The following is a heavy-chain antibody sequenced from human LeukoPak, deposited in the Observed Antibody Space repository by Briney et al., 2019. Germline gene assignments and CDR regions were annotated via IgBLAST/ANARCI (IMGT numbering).Heavy chain of an antibody. CDR3: ARDPSLIVGASISFFDY. J-gene: IGHJ4*02. CDR2: INTYNGNT. Sequence: ASVKVSCKASGYTFTSYGISWVRQAPGQGLEWMGWINTYNGNTKYAQKFLGRVTMTTDTSTSTAYMDLRSLRSDDTAVYYCARDPSLIVGASISFFDYWGQGTLVTVSS. CDR1: GYTFTSYG. D-gene: IGHD1-26*01. V-gene: IGHV1-18*01.